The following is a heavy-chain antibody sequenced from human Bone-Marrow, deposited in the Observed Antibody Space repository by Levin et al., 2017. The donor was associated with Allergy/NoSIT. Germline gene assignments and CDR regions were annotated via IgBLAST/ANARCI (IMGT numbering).Heavy chain of an antibody. CDR2: ISYDGSND. V-gene: IGHV3-30*18. CDR1: GFTFSTHG. CDR3: AKDRRAYSGSPDY. D-gene: IGHD1-26*01. J-gene: IGHJ4*02. Sequence: SGGSLRLSCAASGFTFSTHGMHWVRQAPGKGLEWVAVISYDGSNDYYADSVKGRFTSSRDNSKNTVYLQMNSLRAEETALYYCAKDRRAYSGSPDYWGQGTLVTVSS.